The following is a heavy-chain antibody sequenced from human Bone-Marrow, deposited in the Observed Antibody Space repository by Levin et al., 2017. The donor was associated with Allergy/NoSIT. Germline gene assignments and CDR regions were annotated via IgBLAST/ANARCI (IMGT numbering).Heavy chain of an antibody. J-gene: IGHJ4*02. V-gene: IGHV3-53*01. D-gene: IGHD4-17*01. CDR1: GFTVSSHY. CDR2: IYSGGST. Sequence: TGGSLRLSCAASGFTVSSHYMNWVRQAPGKGLEWVSLIYSGGSTYYADSVKGRFTVSRDNSKNTLYLQMNSLRAEDTAVYYCASYAVRDDYVYNYWGQGTLVTVSS. CDR3: ASYAVRDDYVYNY.